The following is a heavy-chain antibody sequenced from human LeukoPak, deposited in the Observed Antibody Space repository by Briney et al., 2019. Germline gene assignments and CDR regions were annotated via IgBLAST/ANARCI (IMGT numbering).Heavy chain of an antibody. J-gene: IGHJ4*02. Sequence: SSETLSPTCTVSGGSISSSSYYWGWIRQPPGKGLEWIGSIYYSGSTYYNPSLKSRVTISVDTSKNQFSLKLSSVTAADTAVYYCASETAEYYYDSSGYLDYWGQGTLVTVSS. CDR1: GGSISSSSYY. D-gene: IGHD3-22*01. CDR2: IYYSGST. V-gene: IGHV4-39*07. CDR3: ASETAEYYYDSSGYLDY.